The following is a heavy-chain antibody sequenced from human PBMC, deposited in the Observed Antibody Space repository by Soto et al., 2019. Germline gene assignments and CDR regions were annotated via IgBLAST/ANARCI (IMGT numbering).Heavy chain of an antibody. CDR2: IYYSGST. Sequence: QLQLQESGPGLVKPSETLSLTCTVSGGSISSSSYYWGWIRQPPGKGLEWIGSIYYSGSTYYNPSLKSRVTISVDTPKNQFSLKLSSVTAADTAVYYCARRGGDYGDYGAFFDYWGQGTLVTVSS. J-gene: IGHJ4*02. V-gene: IGHV4-39*01. D-gene: IGHD4-17*01. CDR1: GGSISSSSYY. CDR3: ARRGGDYGDYGAFFDY.